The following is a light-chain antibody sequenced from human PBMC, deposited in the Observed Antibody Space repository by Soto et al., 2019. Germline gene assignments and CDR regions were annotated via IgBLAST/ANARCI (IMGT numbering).Light chain of an antibody. Sequence: QSVLAQPPSVSGAPGQRVTISCTGSSSNLGAGYGVHWYQQLPGTAPKLLIYGNSNRPSGVPDRFSGSKSGTSASLAITGLQAEDEAEYHCQSYDSSLSGWVFGGGTKLTVL. CDR1: SSNLGAGYG. V-gene: IGLV1-40*01. CDR3: QSYDSSLSGWV. J-gene: IGLJ3*02. CDR2: GNS.